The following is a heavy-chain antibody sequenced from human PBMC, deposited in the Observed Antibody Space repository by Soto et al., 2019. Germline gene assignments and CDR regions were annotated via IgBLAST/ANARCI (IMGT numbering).Heavy chain of an antibody. V-gene: IGHV4-34*01. Sequence: PSETLSLTCAVYGGSFSGYYWSWIRQPPGKGLEWIGEINHSGSTNYNPSLKSRVTISVDTSKNHFSLKLCSVTAADTAVYYCAREWLSQLTFDYWGQGTLVTVSS. J-gene: IGHJ4*02. CDR2: INHSGST. CDR1: GGSFSGYY. D-gene: IGHD3-22*01. CDR3: AREWLSQLTFDY.